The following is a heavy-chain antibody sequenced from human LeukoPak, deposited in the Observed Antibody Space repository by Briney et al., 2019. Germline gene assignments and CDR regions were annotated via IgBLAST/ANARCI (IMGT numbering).Heavy chain of an antibody. Sequence: PGGSLRLSCAASGFTFSSYWMHWVRQAPGKGLVWVSRINSDGSSTSYADSVKGRFTISRDNSKNSLYLQMNSLRAEDTALYYCVKMLGYCSGGSCSNYWGQGTLVTVSS. J-gene: IGHJ4*02. CDR3: VKMLGYCSGGSCSNY. D-gene: IGHD2-15*01. V-gene: IGHV3-74*01. CDR2: INSDGSST. CDR1: GFTFSSYW.